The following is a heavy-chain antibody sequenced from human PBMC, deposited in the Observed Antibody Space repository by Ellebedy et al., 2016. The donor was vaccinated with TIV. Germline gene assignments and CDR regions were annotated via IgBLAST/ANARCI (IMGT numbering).Heavy chain of an antibody. J-gene: IGHJ4*02. D-gene: IGHD2/OR15-2a*01. CDR1: GFTFGSYS. V-gene: IGHV3-48*02. CDR2: ISTSSSSI. Sequence: GESLKISXAASGFTFGSYSMNWVRQAPGKGLEWVSYISTSSSSIYYADSVKGRFTISRDNAKNSLYLQMNSLRDEDTAVYYCARDLMGLLPVAFDYWGQGTLVTVSS. CDR3: ARDLMGLLPVAFDY.